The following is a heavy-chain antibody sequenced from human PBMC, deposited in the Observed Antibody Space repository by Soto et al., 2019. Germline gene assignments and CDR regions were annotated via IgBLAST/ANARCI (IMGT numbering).Heavy chain of an antibody. J-gene: IGHJ4*02. CDR3: AIEAHSVVGATNNNSFDY. V-gene: IGHV4-61*01. CDR2: IYYSGST. D-gene: IGHD1-26*01. Sequence: SETLSLTCTVSGGSVSSGSYYWSWIRQPPGKGLEWIGYIYYSGSTNYNPSLKSRVTISVDTSKNQFSLKLSSVTAADTAVYYCAIEAHSVVGATNNNSFDYWGQGTLVTVSS. CDR1: GGSVSSGSYY.